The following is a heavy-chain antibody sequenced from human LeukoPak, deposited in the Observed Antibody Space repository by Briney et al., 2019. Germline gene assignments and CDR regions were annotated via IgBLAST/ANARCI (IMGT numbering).Heavy chain of an antibody. V-gene: IGHV3-23*01. CDR2: ISDSGDST. J-gene: IGHJ6*02. CDR1: GFTFSNYA. D-gene: IGHD3-10*01. Sequence: GGSLRLSCEASGFTFSNYAMSWVRQAPGKGLEWVLTISDSGDSTYYADSVKGRFTISRDNYKNTLYLQMDSLRAEDAAIYYCAKVPYSDYGSGRPPFMDVWGQGTTVAVSS. CDR3: AKVPYSDYGSGRPPFMDV.